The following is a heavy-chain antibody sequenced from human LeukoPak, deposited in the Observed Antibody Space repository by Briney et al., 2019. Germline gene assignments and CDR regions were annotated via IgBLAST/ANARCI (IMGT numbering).Heavy chain of an antibody. CDR1: GYTFTGYL. D-gene: IGHD1-26*01. J-gene: IGHJ5*02. Sequence: ASVKVSCKASGYTFTGYLIHWMRQAPGQGLEWMGWISVYNGNTNYAQKFQGRVTMTTDTSTNTVYMELRSLRFDDTAVYYCARDLAGIVGVTAWFDPWGQGTLVTVSS. V-gene: IGHV1-18*04. CDR3: ARDLAGIVGVTAWFDP. CDR2: ISVYNGNT.